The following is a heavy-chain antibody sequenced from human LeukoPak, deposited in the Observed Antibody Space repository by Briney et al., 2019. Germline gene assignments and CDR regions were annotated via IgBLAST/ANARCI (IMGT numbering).Heavy chain of an antibody. Sequence: SETLSLTCAVYGGSFSGYYWSWIRQPPGKGLERIGEINHSGSTNYNPSLKSRVTISVDTSKNQFSLKLSSVTAADTAVYYCARDSSSWSHYYYYMDVWGKGTTVTVSS. J-gene: IGHJ6*03. CDR2: INHSGST. V-gene: IGHV4-34*01. D-gene: IGHD6-13*01. CDR3: ARDSSSWSHYYYYMDV. CDR1: GGSFSGYY.